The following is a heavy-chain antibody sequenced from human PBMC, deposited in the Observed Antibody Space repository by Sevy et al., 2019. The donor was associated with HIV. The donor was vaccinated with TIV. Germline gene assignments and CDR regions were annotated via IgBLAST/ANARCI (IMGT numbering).Heavy chain of an antibody. CDR1: GYTFTGYY. CDR2: INPNSGGT. V-gene: IGHV1-2*06. J-gene: IGHJ4*02. D-gene: IGHD5-18*01. CDR3: ARDRGYSYGNDY. Sequence: ASVKVSCKASGYTFTGYYMHWVRQAPGQGLEWMGRINPNSGGTNYAQTFQGRVTMTRDTSISTAYMELSRLRSDDTAVYYCARDRGYSYGNDYWGQGTLVTVSS.